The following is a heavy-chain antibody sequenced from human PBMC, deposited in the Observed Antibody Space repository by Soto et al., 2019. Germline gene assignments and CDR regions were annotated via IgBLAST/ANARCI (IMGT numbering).Heavy chain of an antibody. Sequence: EVQLVESGGGLVQPGGSLRLSCAASGFTLSSYSMHWVRQAPGKGLEWVSYISGSGGTIYYADSVKGRFTIARDNAKNPLSVPMNSLRDEDTAVYFCARETGLRSSGWSYYFDFWGQGTRVTVSS. V-gene: IGHV3-48*02. CDR1: GFTLSSYS. CDR2: ISGSGGTI. CDR3: ARETGLRSSGWSYYFDF. D-gene: IGHD6-19*01. J-gene: IGHJ4*02.